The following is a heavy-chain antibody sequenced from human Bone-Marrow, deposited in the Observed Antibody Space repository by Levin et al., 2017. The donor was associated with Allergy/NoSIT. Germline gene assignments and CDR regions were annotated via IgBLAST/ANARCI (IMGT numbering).Heavy chain of an antibody. D-gene: IGHD2-21*02. CDR3: TGVTDFDY. V-gene: IGHV3-74*01. J-gene: IGHJ4*02. CDR2: INSDGSST. Sequence: AGGSLRLSCAASGLTFSSYWMHWVRQAPGKGLVWVSHINSDGSSTTYADSVKGRFTISRDNAKNTLYLQMNSLRAEDTAIYYCTGVTDFDYWGQGTLVTVSS. CDR1: GLTFSSYW.